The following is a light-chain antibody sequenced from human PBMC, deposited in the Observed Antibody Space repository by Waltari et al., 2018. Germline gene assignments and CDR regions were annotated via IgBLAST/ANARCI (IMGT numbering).Light chain of an antibody. V-gene: IGLV2-14*03. Sequence: QSALTQPASVSGSPGQSITISCTGIRRDVGNYNPVSWYQQHPGKAPKLVIYDVSDRPSGISNRFSGSKSGSTASLTISGPQVEDEADYYCSSYISHNSRMFGGGTKLTVL. CDR1: RRDVGNYNP. CDR3: SSYISHNSRM. J-gene: IGLJ3*02. CDR2: DVS.